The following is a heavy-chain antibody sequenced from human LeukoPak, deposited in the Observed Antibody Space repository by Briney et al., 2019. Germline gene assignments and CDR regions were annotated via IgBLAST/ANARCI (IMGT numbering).Heavy chain of an antibody. V-gene: IGHV4-59*01. CDR2: IYYSGST. J-gene: IGHJ4*02. Sequence: SETLSLTCTVSGGSISSYYWSWIRQPPGKGLEWIGYIYYSGSTNYSPSLKSRVTISIDTSDNQFSLKLSSVTAADTAVYYCARGGIFSGYEYSSFDYWGQGTRVTVSS. D-gene: IGHD5-12*01. CDR3: ARGGIFSGYEYSSFDY. CDR1: GGSISSYY.